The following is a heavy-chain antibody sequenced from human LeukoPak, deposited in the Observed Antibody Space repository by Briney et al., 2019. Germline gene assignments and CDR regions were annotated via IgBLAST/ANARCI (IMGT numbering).Heavy chain of an antibody. D-gene: IGHD3-3*01. V-gene: IGHV4-39*01. CDR2: VYYNGRT. CDR1: GDSINNNNYY. Sequence: PSETLSLTCTVSGDSINNNNYYWGWVRQPPGKGLEWIGNVYYNGRTYYSPSLKSRGTISVDTSNNQFSLRLSSVTAADTAVYYCARITDRPIFGEIMNGFDIWGQGTPVPSPQ. J-gene: IGHJ3*02. CDR3: ARITDRPIFGEIMNGFDI.